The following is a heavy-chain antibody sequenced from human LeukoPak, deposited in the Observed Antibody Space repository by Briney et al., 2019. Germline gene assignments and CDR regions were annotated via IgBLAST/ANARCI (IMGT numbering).Heavy chain of an antibody. V-gene: IGHV1-69*13. CDR3: ARDRGSYQAAQFNWFDH. D-gene: IGHD2-15*01. CDR2: IIPIFGTA. CDR1: GGTFSSYA. Sequence: ASVKVSCKASGGTFSSYAISWVRQAPGQGLEWMGGIIPIFGTANYAQKFQGRVTITADESTSTAYMELSSLRSEDTAVYYCARDRGSYQAAQFNWFDHWGQGTLVTVSS. J-gene: IGHJ5*02.